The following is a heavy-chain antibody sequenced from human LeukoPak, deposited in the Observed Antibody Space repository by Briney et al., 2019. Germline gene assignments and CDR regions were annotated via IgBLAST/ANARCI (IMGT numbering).Heavy chain of an antibody. CDR3: AKWGDYDVLTGYYVSDY. Sequence: GGSLRLSCAASGFTFSNYAMSWVRQAPGKGLEWVSAITGSGSGIYYADSMKSRFTISRDNSKNTLYLQINSLRAEDTAVYYCAKWGDYDVLTGYYVSDYWGQGTLVAVSS. V-gene: IGHV3-23*01. CDR2: ITGSGSGI. D-gene: IGHD3-9*01. CDR1: GFTFSNYA. J-gene: IGHJ4*02.